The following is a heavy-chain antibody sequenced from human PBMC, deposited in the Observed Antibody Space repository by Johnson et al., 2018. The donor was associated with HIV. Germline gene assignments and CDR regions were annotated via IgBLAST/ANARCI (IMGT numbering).Heavy chain of an antibody. Sequence: QVQLVESGGGLVKPGGSLRLSCAASGFTFSSYAMHWVRQAPGKGLEWVAVISYDGSNKYYADSVKGRFTISRDNSKNTLYLQMNSLRAEDTAVYYCARARAFDIWGQGTMVTVSS. CDR3: ARARAFDI. J-gene: IGHJ3*02. CDR2: ISYDGSNK. CDR1: GFTFSSYA. V-gene: IGHV3-30*14.